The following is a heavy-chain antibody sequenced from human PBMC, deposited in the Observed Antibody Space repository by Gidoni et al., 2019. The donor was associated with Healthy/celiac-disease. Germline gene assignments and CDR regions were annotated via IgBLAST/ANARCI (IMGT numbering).Heavy chain of an antibody. J-gene: IGHJ5*02. CDR3: ARGFTPDWYLYTAPPRRPKRDWFDP. V-gene: IGHV4-34*01. CDR1: GWSFSRSY. CDR2: INHSVST. Sequence: QVPLQQWGAGLLKPSEPLSLTCAVYGWSFSRSYLRWIRQPPGKGLEWIGEINHSVSTNYHPSRKSRVTISVDTSKNQFSLKLSSVTAADTAVYYCARGFTPDWYLYTAPPRRPKRDWFDPWGQGTLVTVSS. D-gene: IGHD2-21*02.